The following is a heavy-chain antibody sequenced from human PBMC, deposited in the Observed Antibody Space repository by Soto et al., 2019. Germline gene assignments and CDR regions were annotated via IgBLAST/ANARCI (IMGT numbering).Heavy chain of an antibody. V-gene: IGHV1-18*01. D-gene: IGHD5-12*01. J-gene: IGHJ6*02. CDR1: GYTFTSYG. CDR2: ISAYNGNT. Sequence: ASVKVSCKASGYTFTSYGISWVRQAPGQGLEWMGWISAYNGNTNYAQKLQGRVTMTTDTSTSTAYMELRSLRSDGTAVYYCAREVGYSGYDAYYYYGMDVWGQGTTVTVSS. CDR3: AREVGYSGYDAYYYYGMDV.